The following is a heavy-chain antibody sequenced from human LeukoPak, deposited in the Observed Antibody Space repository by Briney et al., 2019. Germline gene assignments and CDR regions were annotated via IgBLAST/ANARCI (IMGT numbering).Heavy chain of an antibody. D-gene: IGHD2-2*02. Sequence: GGSLRLSCAASGFTFSDYYMSWVRQAPGKGLEWVSAISGSGGSTYYADSVKGRFTISRDNSKNTLYLQMNSLRAEDTAVYYCAKGPTKGYCSSTSCYIVDWFDPWGQGTLVTVSS. CDR2: ISGSGGST. V-gene: IGHV3-23*01. CDR3: AKGPTKGYCSSTSCYIVDWFDP. J-gene: IGHJ5*02. CDR1: GFTFSDYY.